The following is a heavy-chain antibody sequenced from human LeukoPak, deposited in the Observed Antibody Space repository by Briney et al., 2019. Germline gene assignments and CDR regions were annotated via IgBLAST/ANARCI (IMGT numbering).Heavy chain of an antibody. J-gene: IGHJ4*02. Sequence: SETLSLTCTVSGGSISSYYWSWLRQPPGKGLEWIGYIYYSGSTNYNPSLKGRVTISVDTSKNQFSLKLSSVTAADTAVYYCARGLTMIVPYFDYWGQGTLVTVSS. CDR3: ARGLTMIVPYFDY. CDR2: IYYSGST. D-gene: IGHD3-22*01. CDR1: GGSISSYY. V-gene: IGHV4-59*12.